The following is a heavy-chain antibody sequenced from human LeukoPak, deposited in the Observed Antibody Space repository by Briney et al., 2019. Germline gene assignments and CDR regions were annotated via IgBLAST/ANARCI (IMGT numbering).Heavy chain of an antibody. CDR1: GGSISSGGCY. D-gene: IGHD3-3*01. J-gene: IGHJ4*02. CDR3: ARSFRQYYDFWSGYYDFDY. V-gene: IGHV4-31*11. CDR2: IYYSGST. Sequence: SETLSLMCAVSGGSISSGGCYWSWIRQHPGKGLEWIGYIYYSGSTYYNPSLKSRVTISVDTSKNQFSLKLSSVTAADTAVYYCARSFRQYYDFWSGYYDFDYWGQGTLVTVSS.